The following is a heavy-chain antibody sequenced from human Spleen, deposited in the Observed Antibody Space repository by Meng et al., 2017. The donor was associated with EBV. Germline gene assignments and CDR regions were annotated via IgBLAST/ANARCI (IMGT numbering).Heavy chain of an antibody. CDR2: LIPLSDAP. CDR1: GGTFRSDA. J-gene: IGHJ4*02. D-gene: IGHD3-10*01. Sequence: QGQGGRSGAGVKNPGSSVKVSCKPSGGTFRSDAISWVRQPPGQGLEWMGGLIPLSDAPHYAQKFQGRVTITADESTSTHYLDLSGLRAEDTAVYYCASESGRGFTPDYWGQGTLVTVSS. V-gene: IGHV1-69*01. CDR3: ASESGRGFTPDY.